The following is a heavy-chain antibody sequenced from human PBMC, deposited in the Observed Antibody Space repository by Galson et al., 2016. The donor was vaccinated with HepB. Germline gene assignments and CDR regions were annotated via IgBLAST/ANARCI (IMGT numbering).Heavy chain of an antibody. CDR3: ARDAMPIDF. V-gene: IGHV3-7*01. CDR1: GFTFRSFW. CDR2: IKRDGSET. J-gene: IGHJ4*01. Sequence: SLRLSCATSGFTFRSFWMTWGRQAPGNRLEWVANIKRDGSETNYLDSVKGRFTISRDNGQNSLNLQINDLRAEDTGLYFCARDAMPIDFWGHGTMVTVSS. D-gene: IGHD3/OR15-3a*01.